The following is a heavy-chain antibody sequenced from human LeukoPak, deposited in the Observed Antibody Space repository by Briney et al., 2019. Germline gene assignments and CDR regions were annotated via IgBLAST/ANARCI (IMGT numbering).Heavy chain of an antibody. CDR2: INPNSGGT. Sequence: ASVKVSCKASGYTFTGYYMHWVRQAPGQGLGWMGWINPNSGGTNYAQKFQGRVTMTRDTSISTAYMELSRLRSDDTAVYYCARAIVDTAMVKTPLDYWGQGTLVTVSS. CDR1: GYTFTGYY. CDR3: ARAIVDTAMVKTPLDY. V-gene: IGHV1-2*02. J-gene: IGHJ4*02. D-gene: IGHD5-18*01.